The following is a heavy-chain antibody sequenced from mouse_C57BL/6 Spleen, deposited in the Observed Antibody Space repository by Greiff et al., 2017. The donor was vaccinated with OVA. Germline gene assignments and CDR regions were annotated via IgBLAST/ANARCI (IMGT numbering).Heavy chain of an antibody. D-gene: IGHD2-13*01. Sequence: QVQLKQPGAELVKPGASVKLSCKASGYTFTSYWMHWVKQRPGQGLEWIGMIHPNSGSTNYNEKFKSKATLTVDKSSSTAYMQLSSLTSEDSAVYYCARSMTRFAYWGQGTLVTVSA. CDR2: IHPNSGST. CDR1: GYTFTSYW. CDR3: ARSMTRFAY. V-gene: IGHV1-64*01. J-gene: IGHJ3*01.